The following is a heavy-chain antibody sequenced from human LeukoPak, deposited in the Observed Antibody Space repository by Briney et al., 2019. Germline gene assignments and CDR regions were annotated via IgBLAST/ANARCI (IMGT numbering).Heavy chain of an antibody. CDR2: ISSSSSYI. CDR1: GFTFSSYS. J-gene: IGHJ4*02. CDR3: ARGSYSYGYFGSY. V-gene: IGHV3-21*04. D-gene: IGHD5-18*01. Sequence: GGSLRLSCAASGFTFSSYSMNWVRQAPGKGLEWVSSISSSSSYIYYADSVKGRFTISRDNSKNTLYLQMNSLRAEDTALYYCARGSYSYGYFGSYWGQGTLVTVSS.